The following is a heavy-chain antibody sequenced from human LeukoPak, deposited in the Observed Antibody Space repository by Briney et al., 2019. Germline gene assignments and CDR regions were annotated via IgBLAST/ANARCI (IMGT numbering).Heavy chain of an antibody. CDR3: ASRTTGTTKWFDP. V-gene: IGHV4-39*07. J-gene: IGHJ5*02. CDR2: IYHSGNT. D-gene: IGHD1-1*01. Sequence: SETLSLTCTVSGGSITSSSYYWGWIRKPPGKGLEWIGSIYHSGNTYNNPSLRSRVTISVDTSKNQFSLKLSSVTAADTAVYYCASRTTGTTKWFDPWGQGTLVTVSS. CDR1: GGSITSSSYY.